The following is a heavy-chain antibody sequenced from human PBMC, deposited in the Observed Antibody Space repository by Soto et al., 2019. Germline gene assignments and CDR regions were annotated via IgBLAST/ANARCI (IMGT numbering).Heavy chain of an antibody. CDR3: AREPMVRAAHGFDI. V-gene: IGHV1-2*02. D-gene: IGHD3-10*01. J-gene: IGHJ3*02. CDR2: INPNSVGT. CDR1: GYTFTGHY. Sequence: EASVKVSCKASGYTFTGHYMHWVRQAPGQGLEGMGWINPNSVGTNYAQKFQGRVTMTRDTSITTAYMELSRLRSDDTAVYYCAREPMVRAAHGFDIWGQGTMVTVSS.